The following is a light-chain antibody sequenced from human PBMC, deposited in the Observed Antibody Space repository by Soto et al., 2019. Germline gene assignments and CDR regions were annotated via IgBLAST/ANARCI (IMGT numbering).Light chain of an antibody. V-gene: IGKV1-5*03. CDR3: QQYNSYPWT. J-gene: IGKJ1*01. CDR2: KAS. Sequence: DIQMTQSPSTLSASVGDRVTITCRASQSISSWLAWYQQKPGKAPKLLIYKASSLESGVPSRFSGSGSGTESTITISSLQPDDFETYYCQQYNSYPWTFGQGTKVEIK. CDR1: QSISSW.